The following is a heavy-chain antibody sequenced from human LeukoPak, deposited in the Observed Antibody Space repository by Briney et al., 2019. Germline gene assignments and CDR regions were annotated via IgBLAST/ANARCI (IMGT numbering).Heavy chain of an antibody. CDR1: GFTFSSYW. CDR3: ARVPYCSSTSCYAIFDC. J-gene: IGHJ4*02. D-gene: IGHD2-2*01. V-gene: IGHV3-7*05. CDR2: IKQDGSEK. Sequence: GGSLRLSCAASGFTFSSYWMSWVRQAPGKGLEWVANIKQDGSEKYYVDSVKGRFTISRDNAENSLYLQMNSLRAEDTAVYYCARVPYCSSTSCYAIFDCWGQGTPVTVPS.